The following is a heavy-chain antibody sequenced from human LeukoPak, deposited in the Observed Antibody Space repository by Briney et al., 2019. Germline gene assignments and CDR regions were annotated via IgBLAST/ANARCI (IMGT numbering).Heavy chain of an antibody. CDR1: GYTFTDYY. V-gene: IGHV1-2*02. J-gene: IGHJ4*02. Sequence: ASMKVSCKASGYTFTDYYIHWVRQAPGQGPEWMGWINPNSGGTKYVQKLQGRVTMTRDTSISTAYLELSSLRSDDTAVYYCARDSGDIVDYFDYWGQGTLVIVSS. D-gene: IGHD5-12*01. CDR3: ARDSGDIVDYFDY. CDR2: INPNSGGT.